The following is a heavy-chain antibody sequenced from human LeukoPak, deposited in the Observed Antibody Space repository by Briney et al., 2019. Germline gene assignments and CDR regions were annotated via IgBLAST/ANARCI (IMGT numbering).Heavy chain of an antibody. J-gene: IGHJ4*02. CDR3: AKAPITIFGVVIIPFDY. CDR2: ISGSGGNT. D-gene: IGHD3-3*01. CDR1: GFNFSNYA. V-gene: IGHV3-23*01. Sequence: PGGSLRLSCAASGFNFSNYAMSWVRQAPGKGLEWVSSISGSGGNTHYADSVRGRFTISRDNSNNTLYLQMNSLRAEDTAVYCCAKAPITIFGVVIIPFDYWGQGTLVTVSS.